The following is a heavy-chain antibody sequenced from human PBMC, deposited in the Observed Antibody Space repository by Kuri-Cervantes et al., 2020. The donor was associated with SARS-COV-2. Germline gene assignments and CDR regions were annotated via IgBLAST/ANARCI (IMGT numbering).Heavy chain of an antibody. V-gene: IGHV3-33*01. Sequence: GGSLRLSCAASGFTFSSYGMHWVRQAPGKGLEWVAVIWYDGSNKYYADSVKGRFTISRDNSKNTLYLQMNSLRAEDTAVYYCARIYSSGWYLGNGVGYWGQGTLVTVSS. CDR1: GFTFSSYG. CDR3: ARIYSSGWYLGNGVGY. CDR2: IWYDGSNK. D-gene: IGHD6-19*01. J-gene: IGHJ4*02.